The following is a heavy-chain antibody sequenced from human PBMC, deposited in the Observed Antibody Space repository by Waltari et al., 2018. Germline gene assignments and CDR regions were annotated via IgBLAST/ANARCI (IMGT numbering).Heavy chain of an antibody. CDR1: GGSFSSYA. CDR3: ASAQWELGG. V-gene: IGHV1-69*05. D-gene: IGHD1-26*01. J-gene: IGHJ4*02. Sequence: QGQLVQSGAEVKKPRSSVKVSCKSSGGSFSSYASSWLRQAPGQGLEWMGRIIPIFGTANYPHKFQGRVTITTDESTSTAYMELSSLRSEATAVYCCASAQWELGGWGQGTLVTVSS. CDR2: IIPIFGTA.